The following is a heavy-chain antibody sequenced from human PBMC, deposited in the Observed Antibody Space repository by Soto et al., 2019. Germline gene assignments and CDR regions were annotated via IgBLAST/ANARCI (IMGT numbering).Heavy chain of an antibody. CDR1: RFTFSSYA. CDR2: ISYDGSNK. J-gene: IGHJ4*02. CDR3: AEEGHGINSLLDS. D-gene: IGHD1-20*01. V-gene: IGHV3-30*18. Sequence: QVQLVESGGGVVQPGRSLRLSCAASRFTFSSYAMHWVRQAPGKGLEWVAVISYDGSNKYYADSVKGRFTISRDNSKNTLYLQMNSLSGEDTAVYYCAEEGHGINSLLDSWGQGTLVTVSS.